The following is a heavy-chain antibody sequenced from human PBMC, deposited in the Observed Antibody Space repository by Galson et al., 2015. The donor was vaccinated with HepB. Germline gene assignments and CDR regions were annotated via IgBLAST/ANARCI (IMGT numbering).Heavy chain of an antibody. V-gene: IGHV3-21*01. J-gene: IGHJ4*02. Sequence: SLRLSCAASGFTFSSYSMNWVRQAPGKGLEWVSSISSSSSYIYYADSVKGRFTISRDNAKNSLYLQMNSLRAEDTAVYYCARDPTSYSLYDYWGQGTLVTVSS. CDR3: ARDPTSYSLYDY. CDR2: ISSSSSYI. D-gene: IGHD4-11*01. CDR1: GFTFSSYS.